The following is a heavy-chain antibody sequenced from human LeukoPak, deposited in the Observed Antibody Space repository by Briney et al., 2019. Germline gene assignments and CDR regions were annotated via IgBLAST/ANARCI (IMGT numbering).Heavy chain of an antibody. CDR1: GGSISSSSYY. Sequence: SETLSLTCTVSGGSISSSSYYWGWIRQPPGKGLEWIGSIYYSGSTYYNPSLKSRVTISVDTSKNQFSLKLSSVTAADTAVYYCARHRAVSFGELFYAYYYYYYMDVWGKGTTVTVSS. CDR2: IYYSGST. V-gene: IGHV4-39*01. D-gene: IGHD3-10*01. CDR3: ARHRAVSFGELFYAYYYYYYMDV. J-gene: IGHJ6*03.